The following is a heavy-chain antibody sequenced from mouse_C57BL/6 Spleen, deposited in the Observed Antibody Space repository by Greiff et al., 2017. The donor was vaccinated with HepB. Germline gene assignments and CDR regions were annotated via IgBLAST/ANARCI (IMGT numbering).Heavy chain of an antibody. V-gene: IGHV14-2*01. Sequence: EVQLQQSGAELLMPGASAKLSCPASGFNIKDYYMNWVKQSTEQGLEWIGRIDPEDGETKYDPKFQGKATITADTSSNTDYLQLSSLISGDTAVYYCARRGFAYWGQGTLVTVSA. CDR1: GFNIKDYY. CDR2: IDPEDGET. J-gene: IGHJ3*01. CDR3: ARRGFAY.